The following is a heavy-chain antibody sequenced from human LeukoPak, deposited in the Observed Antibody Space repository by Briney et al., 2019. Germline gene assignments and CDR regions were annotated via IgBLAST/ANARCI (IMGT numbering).Heavy chain of an antibody. CDR2: IWYDGSNK. J-gene: IGHJ4*02. V-gene: IGHV3-33*01. CDR3: ARESGQWLAGGFDY. D-gene: IGHD6-19*01. Sequence: GSLRLSCAASGFTFSSYGMHWVRQAPGKGLEWVAVIWYDGSNKYYADSVKGRFTISRDNSKNTLYLQMNSLRAEGTAVYYCARESGQWLAGGFDYWGQGTLVTVSS. CDR1: GFTFSSYG.